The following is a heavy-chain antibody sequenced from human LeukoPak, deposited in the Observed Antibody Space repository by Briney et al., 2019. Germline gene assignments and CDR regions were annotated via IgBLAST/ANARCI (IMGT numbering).Heavy chain of an antibody. CDR1: GFTFSSSW. Sequence: PGGSLRLSCAASGFTFSSSWMHWVRQVPGKGLMWVSRINGDGNSITYADSVRGRFTISRDNAKNTLYLQMNSLRTEDTAVYYCVRELTWVRDYWGQGTLVTVSS. V-gene: IGHV3-74*01. CDR2: INGDGNSI. CDR3: VRELTWVRDY. J-gene: IGHJ4*02. D-gene: IGHD5-12*01.